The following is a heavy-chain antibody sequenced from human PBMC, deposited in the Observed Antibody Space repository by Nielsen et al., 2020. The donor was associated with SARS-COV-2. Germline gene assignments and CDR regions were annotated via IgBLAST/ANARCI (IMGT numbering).Heavy chain of an antibody. Sequence: WIRQPPGKGLEWIGYIYYSGSTSYNPSLKSRVTISLDTSKNHFSLKVRSVTAADTAVYYCARGFSGYHFDHWGQGTLVTVSS. CDR3: ARGFSGYHFDH. D-gene: IGHD3-22*01. J-gene: IGHJ4*02. CDR2: IYYSGST. V-gene: IGHV4-31*02.